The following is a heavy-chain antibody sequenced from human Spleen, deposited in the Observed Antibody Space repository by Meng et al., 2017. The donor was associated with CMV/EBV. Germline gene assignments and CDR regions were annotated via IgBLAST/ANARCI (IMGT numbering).Heavy chain of an antibody. CDR2: MNPNSGDT. CDR3: ARGFGDYEVYYFDP. J-gene: IGHJ5*02. Sequence: KTSGYAFTNYEINWMRQTPGQGLEWMGWMNPNSGDTGYAEDFQGRISFTRNNSIATAYMELTRLTPDDTAIYYCARGFGDYEVYYFDPWGQGTLVTVSS. D-gene: IGHD3-22*01. CDR1: GYAFTNYE. V-gene: IGHV1-8*03.